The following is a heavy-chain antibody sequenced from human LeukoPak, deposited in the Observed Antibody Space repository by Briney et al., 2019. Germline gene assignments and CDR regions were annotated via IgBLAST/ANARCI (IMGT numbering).Heavy chain of an antibody. J-gene: IGHJ4*02. V-gene: IGHV4-61*01. CDR3: ARDRGF. D-gene: IGHD6-25*01. CDR1: GGSVSSGSHC. CDR2: IYYSGST. Sequence: SETLSLTCTVSGGSVSSGSHCWSWIRQPPGKGLEWIGYIYYSGSTTYNPSLKSRVTISVDTSKNQFSLKLSSVTAADTAVYYCARDRGFWGQGTLVTVSS.